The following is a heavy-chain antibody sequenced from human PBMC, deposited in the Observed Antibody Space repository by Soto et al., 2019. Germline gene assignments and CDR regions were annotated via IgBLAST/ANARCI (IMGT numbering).Heavy chain of an antibody. V-gene: IGHV4-34*01. CDR3: ARTPTRGASAWLDP. CDR1: GGSFSDYY. CDR2: IHLSGRV. J-gene: IGHJ5*02. D-gene: IGHD1-26*01. Sequence: QVQLQQWGSGLLKPSETLSLTCAIYGGSFSDYYWHWIRQSPGKGLEWIGEIHLSGRVNFTPSLQSRTSLSMATSRNQFFLTLRSVTAADTAVYFCARTPTRGASAWLDPWGRGHLVTVSS.